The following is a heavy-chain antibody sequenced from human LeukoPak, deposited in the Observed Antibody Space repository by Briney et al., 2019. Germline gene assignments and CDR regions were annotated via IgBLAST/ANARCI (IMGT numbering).Heavy chain of an antibody. CDR3: AREKGSNWGYYFDC. V-gene: IGHV4-61*02. Sequence: SQTLSLTCTVSGGSISSGSYYWSWIRQPAGKGLEGVGRIYTSGSTNYNPSLKSRVTISVDTSKNQFSLKLSSVTAGDTGVYFCAREKGSNWGYYFDCWGQGTLVTVSS. D-gene: IGHD7-27*01. CDR1: GGSISSGSYY. J-gene: IGHJ4*02. CDR2: IYTSGST.